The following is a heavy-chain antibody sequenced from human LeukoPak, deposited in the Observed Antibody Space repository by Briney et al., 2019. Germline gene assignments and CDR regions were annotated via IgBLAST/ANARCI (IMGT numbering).Heavy chain of an antibody. CDR1: GGSISSSNYY. J-gene: IGHJ4*02. D-gene: IGHD5-18*01. Sequence: SETLSLTCTVSGGSISSSNYYWGWIRQPPGKGLEWIGSIYYSGSTYYNPSLKSRVTISVDTSKNQFSLKLSSVTAADTAVYYCARHPPSRGYSYGYPPNYFDYWGQGTLVTVSS. V-gene: IGHV4-39*01. CDR3: ARHPPSRGYSYGYPPNYFDY. CDR2: IYYSGST.